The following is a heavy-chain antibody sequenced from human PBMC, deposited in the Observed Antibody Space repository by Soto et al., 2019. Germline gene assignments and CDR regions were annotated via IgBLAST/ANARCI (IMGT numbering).Heavy chain of an antibody. V-gene: IGHV1-18*01. CDR2: ISAYNGNT. D-gene: IGHD2-8*01. J-gene: IGHJ3*02. CDR1: GYTFTSCG. Sequence: GASVKVSCKASGYTFTSCGISWVRQAPGQGLEWMGWISAYNGNTNYAQKLQGRVTMTTDTSTSTAYMELRSLRSDDTAVYYCARDLARPYAHDAFDIWGQGTMVTVSS. CDR3: ARDLARPYAHDAFDI.